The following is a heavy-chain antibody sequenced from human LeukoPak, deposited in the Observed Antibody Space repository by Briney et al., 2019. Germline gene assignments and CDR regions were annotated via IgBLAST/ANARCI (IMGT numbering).Heavy chain of an antibody. J-gene: IGHJ4*02. D-gene: IGHD3-22*01. Sequence: PGGSLRLFCAASGFTFSSYWMHWVRQAPGKGLVWVSHINSDGSSTNYADSVKGRFTISRDNAKNTLYLQMNSLRAEDTAVYYCARGDDSSGTIFDYWGQGTLVTVSP. CDR1: GFTFSSYW. CDR3: ARGDDSSGTIFDY. CDR2: INSDGSST. V-gene: IGHV3-74*01.